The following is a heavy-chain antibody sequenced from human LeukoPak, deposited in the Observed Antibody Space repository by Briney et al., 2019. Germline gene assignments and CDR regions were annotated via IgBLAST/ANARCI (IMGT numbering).Heavy chain of an antibody. CDR2: IMPMFGEA. CDR1: GGTFSSYD. V-gene: IGHV1-69*06. Sequence: SVKVSCKASGGTFSSYDISWVRQAPGQGLEWMGGIMPMFGEANYAQKFQGRVTTTADKATSTAYMELSSLRSEDTAVYYCAGGRTDIVVVPATLRNYYFDYWGQGTLVTVSS. D-gene: IGHD2-2*01. CDR3: AGGRTDIVVVPATLRNYYFDY. J-gene: IGHJ4*02.